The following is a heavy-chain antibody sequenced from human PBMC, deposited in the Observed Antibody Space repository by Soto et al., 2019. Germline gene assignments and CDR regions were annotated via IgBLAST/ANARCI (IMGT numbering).Heavy chain of an antibody. CDR1: GYTFTSYA. Sequence: ASVKVSCKASGYTFTSYAMHWVRQAPGQRLEWMGWINAGNGNTKYSQKFQGRVTITRDTSASTAYMELSSLRSEDTAVYYCAMTGSAVRYYYSYAMDAWGQGTTVTVSS. J-gene: IGHJ6*02. CDR3: AMTGSAVRYYYSYAMDA. D-gene: IGHD6-25*01. CDR2: INAGNGNT. V-gene: IGHV1-3*01.